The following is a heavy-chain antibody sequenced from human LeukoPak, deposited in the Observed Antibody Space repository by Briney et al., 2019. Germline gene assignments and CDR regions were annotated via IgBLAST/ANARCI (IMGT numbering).Heavy chain of an antibody. Sequence: GGSRLLSCAASGFTFSGHWMSWVRQAPGKGLEWVANIKQDGSETNYVDSVRGRFIISRDNANNSLYLQMNSLGVEDTAMYYCAREFYYDSSGYYYSSTFDMWGQGTMVTVSS. J-gene: IGHJ3*02. CDR2: IKQDGSET. CDR1: GFTFSGHW. D-gene: IGHD3-22*01. CDR3: AREFYYDSSGYYYSSTFDM. V-gene: IGHV3-7*01.